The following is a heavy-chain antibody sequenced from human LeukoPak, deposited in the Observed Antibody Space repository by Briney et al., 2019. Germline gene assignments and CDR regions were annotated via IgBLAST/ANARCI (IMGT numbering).Heavy chain of an antibody. V-gene: IGHV4-39*01. Sequence: SETLSLTCTVSGGSISSSSYYWGWIRQPPGKGLEWIGSVYYSGSTYYNPSLKSRVTISVDTSKNQFSLKLSSVTAADTAVYYCARPRRYYYMDVWGKGTTVTVSS. CDR1: GGSISSSSYY. CDR3: ARPRRYYYMDV. J-gene: IGHJ6*03. CDR2: VYYSGST.